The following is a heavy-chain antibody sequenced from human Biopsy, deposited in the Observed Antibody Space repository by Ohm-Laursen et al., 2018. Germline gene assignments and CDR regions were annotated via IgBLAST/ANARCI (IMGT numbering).Heavy chain of an antibody. CDR3: ARDIMNPIGGLVARSDVFDV. CDR1: GYTFTDYF. CDR2: NSPSSGGT. J-gene: IGHJ3*01. Sequence: GASVKVSCKSSGYTFTDYFLHRVRQAPGQGPEWMGWNSPSSGGTNYAKKFQGRATMIRDTSATTGYMELSSLRSDDTAVYYCARDIMNPIGGLVARSDVFDVWGQGTMVTVSS. D-gene: IGHD3-16*02. V-gene: IGHV1-2*02.